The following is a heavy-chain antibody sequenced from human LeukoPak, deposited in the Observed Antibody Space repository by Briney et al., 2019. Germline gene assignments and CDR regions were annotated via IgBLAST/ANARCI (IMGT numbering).Heavy chain of an antibody. CDR1: GYTFTGYY. V-gene: IGHV1-2*02. D-gene: IGHD3-10*01. CDR3: AREYYYGSGNYYNRIDY. Sequence: GASVKVSCMASGYTFTGYYMHWVRQAPGQGLEWMGWIDPNSGGTNYAQKFQGRVTMTRDTSISTAYMVLNRLRSDDTAVYYCAREYYYGSGNYYNRIDYWGQGTLVTVSS. J-gene: IGHJ4*02. CDR2: IDPNSGGT.